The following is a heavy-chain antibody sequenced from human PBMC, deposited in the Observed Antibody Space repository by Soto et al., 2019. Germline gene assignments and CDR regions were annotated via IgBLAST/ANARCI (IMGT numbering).Heavy chain of an antibody. D-gene: IGHD5-12*01. CDR1: CGSISSGGYY. J-gene: IGHJ4*02. V-gene: IGHV4-31*02. CDR3: ARAGVVATVRLLFDF. Sequence: VQLQESGPGLVKPSQTLSLTCSVSCGSISSGGYYWSWIRQRPGKGLDWIGDINYSGTTYYNPSLQSRITIAIDTSKNQFSLRLTAVTAADTAVYYCARAGVVATVRLLFDFWGRGTLVTVSS. CDR2: INYSGTT.